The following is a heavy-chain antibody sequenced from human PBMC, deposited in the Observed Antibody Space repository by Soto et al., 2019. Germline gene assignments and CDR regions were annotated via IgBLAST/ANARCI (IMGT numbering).Heavy chain of an antibody. CDR1: GYTFTSYY. D-gene: IGHD3-22*01. V-gene: IGHV1-46*01. Sequence: GASVKVSCKASGYTFTSYYMHCVRHAPGQGLEWMGIINPSGGSTSYAQKFQGRVTMTRDTSTSTVYMELSSLRSEDTAVYYCARDGYDSSALGYYYGMDVWGQGTTVTVS. J-gene: IGHJ6*02. CDR2: INPSGGST. CDR3: ARDGYDSSALGYYYGMDV.